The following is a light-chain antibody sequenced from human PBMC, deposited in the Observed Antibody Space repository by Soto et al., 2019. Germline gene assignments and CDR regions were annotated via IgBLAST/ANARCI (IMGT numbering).Light chain of an antibody. CDR1: QSLLHSNGYNY. CDR3: MQALQAPWT. CDR2: LGS. J-gene: IGKJ1*01. V-gene: IGKV2-28*01. Sequence: DIVMTQSPLSLPVTPGEPASISCRSSQSLLHSNGYNYLDWYLQKPGQSPQLLICLGSYRASGVPDRFSGSGSGTDFTLKISRVEAEDVGVYYCMQALQAPWTFGQGTKVEIK.